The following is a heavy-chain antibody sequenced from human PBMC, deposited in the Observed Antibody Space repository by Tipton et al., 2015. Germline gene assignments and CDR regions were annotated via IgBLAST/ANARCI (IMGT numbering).Heavy chain of an antibody. CDR2: IYYSGST. CDR3: ARDPDRGWYFDL. D-gene: IGHD3-10*01. Sequence: TLSLTCTVSGGPISSGGYYWSWIRQHPGKGLEWIGYIYYSGSTYYNPSLKSRVTISVDTSKNQFSLKLSSVTAADTAVYYCARDPDRGWYFDLWGRGTLVTVSS. V-gene: IGHV4-31*03. CDR1: GGPISSGGYY. J-gene: IGHJ2*01.